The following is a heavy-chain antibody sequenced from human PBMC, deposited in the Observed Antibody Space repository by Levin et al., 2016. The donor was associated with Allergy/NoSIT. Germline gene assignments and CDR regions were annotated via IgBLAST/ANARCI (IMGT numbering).Heavy chain of an antibody. J-gene: IGHJ6*03. CDR2: INPNSGGT. CDR3: ARDSGGLYYMDV. Sequence: WVRQAPGQGLEWMGWINPNSGGTNYAQKFQGRVTMTRDTSISTAYMELSRLRSDDTAVYYCARDSGGLYYMDVWGKGTTVTVSS. D-gene: IGHD3-10*01. V-gene: IGHV1-2*02.